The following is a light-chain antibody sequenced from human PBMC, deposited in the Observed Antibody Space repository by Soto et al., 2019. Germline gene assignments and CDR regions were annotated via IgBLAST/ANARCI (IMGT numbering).Light chain of an antibody. CDR3: QQYNNWPGWT. V-gene: IGKV3-15*01. CDR1: QSISSN. CDR2: GAS. Sequence: EIVMTQSPATLSVSPGERATLSCRASQSISSNLAWYQHKPGQAPRLLLYGASTRATGIPARFSGSGSGTEFTLTISSLQSEDFAVYYCQQYNNWPGWTFGQGTKVESK. J-gene: IGKJ1*01.